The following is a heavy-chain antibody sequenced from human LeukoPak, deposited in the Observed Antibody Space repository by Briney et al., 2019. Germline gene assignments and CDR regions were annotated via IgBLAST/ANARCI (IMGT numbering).Heavy chain of an antibody. CDR2: INPNSGDT. CDR1: GYTFTGYY. CDR3: ARGVTSYCSSTSCYCDAFDI. D-gene: IGHD2-2*01. V-gene: IGHV1-2*04. J-gene: IGHJ3*02. Sequence: ASVKVSCKASGYTFTGYYLHWVRQAPRQPLEWMGWINPNSGDTNFAQNLQRWVTITRDASISTAYMELSRLGSDDTAVYYCARGVTSYCSSTSCYCDAFDIWGQGTMVTVSS.